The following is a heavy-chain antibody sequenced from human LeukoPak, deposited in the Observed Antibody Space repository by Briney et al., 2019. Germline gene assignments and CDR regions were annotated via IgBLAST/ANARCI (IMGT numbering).Heavy chain of an antibody. CDR1: GYTFTSYA. CDR3: ARDVMSDGYNQGGPFDY. Sequence: SVKVSCKASGYTFTSYAISWVRQAPGQGLEWMGGIIPIFGTTNYAQEFQGRVSIDTDEATSTAYMELSSLRSGDTAVYYCARDVMSDGYNQGGPFDYWGQGTLVTVSS. V-gene: IGHV1-69*05. J-gene: IGHJ4*02. CDR2: IIPIFGTT. D-gene: IGHD5-24*01.